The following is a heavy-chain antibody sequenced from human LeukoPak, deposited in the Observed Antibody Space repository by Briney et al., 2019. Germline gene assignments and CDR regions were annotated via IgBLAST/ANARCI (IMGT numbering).Heavy chain of an antibody. V-gene: IGHV1-24*01. CDR2: FDPEDGET. CDR1: GYTLTELS. Sequence: ASVKVSCKVSGYTLTELSMHWVRQAPGKGLEWMGGFDPEDGETIYVQKFQGRVTMTEDTSTDIAYMELSRLRSDDTAVYYCARDDGISSNFDYWGQGTLVTVSS. J-gene: IGHJ4*02. D-gene: IGHD2-2*01. CDR3: ARDDGISSNFDY.